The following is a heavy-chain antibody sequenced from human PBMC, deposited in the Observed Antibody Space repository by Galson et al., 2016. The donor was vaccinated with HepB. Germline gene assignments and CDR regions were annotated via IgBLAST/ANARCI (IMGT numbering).Heavy chain of an antibody. D-gene: IGHD1-26*01. CDR2: ISKTGDTT. J-gene: IGHJ6*04. CDR1: GFTFSDWD. Sequence: SLRLSCAASGFTFSDWDFHWVRQAPGKGLDLVAVISKTGDTTFYGDSVKGRFTISRDNSKNTVDLQIHSLRSEDEAVYFCARDFKLGAPDYVVAWSKGPTVTVSP. V-gene: IGHV3-30-3*01. CDR3: ARDFKLGAPDYVVA.